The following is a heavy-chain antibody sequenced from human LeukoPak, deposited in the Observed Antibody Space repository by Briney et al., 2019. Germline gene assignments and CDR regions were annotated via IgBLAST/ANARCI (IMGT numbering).Heavy chain of an antibody. J-gene: IGHJ4*02. Sequence: GGSLRLSCAASGFTLSSYSMNWVRQAPGKGLEWVSSISSSSSYIYYADSVKGRFTISRDNAKNSLYLQMNSLRAEDTAVYYCARAGSEYYYDSKLGYWGQGTLVTVSS. CDR1: GFTLSSYS. V-gene: IGHV3-21*01. CDR2: ISSSSSYI. CDR3: ARAGSEYYYDSKLGY. D-gene: IGHD3-22*01.